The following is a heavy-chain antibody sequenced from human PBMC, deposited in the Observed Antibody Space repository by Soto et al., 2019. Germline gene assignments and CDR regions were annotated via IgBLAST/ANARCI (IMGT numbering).Heavy chain of an antibody. D-gene: IGHD6-13*01. J-gene: IGHJ4*02. CDR1: GDSVSSNSAG. CDR3: ARGAASTYTDLFDY. Sequence: SQTLSLTCAISGDSVSSNSAGWNWIRQSPSRGLEWLGRTYYRSKWYTDYVLSVKGQITISPDTSKNQFSLQLNSVTPEDTALYYCARGAASTYTDLFDYWGQRNLVTVSS. CDR2: TYYRSKWYT. V-gene: IGHV6-1*01.